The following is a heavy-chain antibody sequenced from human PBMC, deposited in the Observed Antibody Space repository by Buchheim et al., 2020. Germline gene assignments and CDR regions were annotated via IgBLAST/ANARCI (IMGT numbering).Heavy chain of an antibody. CDR3: ARDLLDTEYYYYGMDV. D-gene: IGHD1-1*01. V-gene: IGHV3-33*01. Sequence: QEHLVESGGGVVQPGGSLRLSCAASGFTFSLYGFHWVRQAPGKGLEWVAALWYDGSKKYYAESVKGRFTISRDNSKNTLYLQMNSLRAEDTAVYYCARDLLDTEYYYYGMDVWGQGTT. CDR2: LWYDGSKK. CDR1: GFTFSLYG. J-gene: IGHJ6*02.